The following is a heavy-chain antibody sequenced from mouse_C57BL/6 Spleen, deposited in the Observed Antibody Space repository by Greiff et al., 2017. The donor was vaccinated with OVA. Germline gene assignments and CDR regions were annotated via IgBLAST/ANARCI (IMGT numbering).Heavy chain of an antibody. Sequence: EVKLVESGGGLVKPGGSLKLSCAASGFTFSDYGMHWVRQAPEKGLEWVAYISSGSSTIYYADTVKGRFTISGDNAKNTLFLQMTRRRSEETAMDYWARGGGGYYFDYWGQGTTLTVSS. CDR2: ISSGSSTI. CDR1: GFTFSDYG. J-gene: IGHJ2*01. CDR3: ARGGGGYYFDY. D-gene: IGHD1-1*02. V-gene: IGHV5-17*01.